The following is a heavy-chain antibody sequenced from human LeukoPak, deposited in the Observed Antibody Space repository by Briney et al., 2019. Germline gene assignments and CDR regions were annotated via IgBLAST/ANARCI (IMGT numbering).Heavy chain of an antibody. CDR3: ARTDLDAFDI. CDR1: GFTFSTYT. J-gene: IGHJ3*02. V-gene: IGHV3-21*01. Sequence: GGSLRLSCAASGFTFSTYTMNWVRQAPGKGLEWVSSISSSSSYIYYADSVKGRFTISRDNAKNSLYLQINSLRAEDTAVYYCARTDLDAFDIWGQGTMVTVSS. CDR2: ISSSSSYI.